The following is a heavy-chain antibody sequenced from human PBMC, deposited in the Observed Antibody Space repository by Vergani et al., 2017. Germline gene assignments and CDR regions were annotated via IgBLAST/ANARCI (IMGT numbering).Heavy chain of an antibody. CDR1: FDSIRNLY. Sequence: QVQLQESGPGLVKSSETLSLTCSVSFDSIRNLYSNWIRQPPGKGLEWIGSIHYSENTNYNPSLKTRVTISVDTSKNQFSLTLTFVTAADTAMYYCARMGGYDEGDAFRIGYFDSWGPGILVTVSS. J-gene: IGHJ4*02. CDR3: ARMGGYDEGDAFRIGYFDS. CDR2: IHYSENT. V-gene: IGHV4-59*11. D-gene: IGHD3-22*01.